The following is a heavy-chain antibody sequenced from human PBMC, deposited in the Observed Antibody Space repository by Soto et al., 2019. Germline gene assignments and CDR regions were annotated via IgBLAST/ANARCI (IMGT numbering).Heavy chain of an antibody. V-gene: IGHV3-23*01. CDR1: GFTFGSYA. Sequence: EVQLLESGGGLVQPGGSLRLSCAASGFTFGSYAMTWVRQALGKGLEWVSAVSGSGGSTYYADSVKGRFTISRDDSRNTLYLQMNSLRAEDTAVYYCAKRSSYSSGWHFDYWGQGTLVTVSS. J-gene: IGHJ4*02. CDR2: VSGSGGST. CDR3: AKRSSYSSGWHFDY. D-gene: IGHD6-19*01.